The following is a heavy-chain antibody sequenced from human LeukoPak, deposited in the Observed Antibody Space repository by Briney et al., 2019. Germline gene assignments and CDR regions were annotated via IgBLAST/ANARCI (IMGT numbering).Heavy chain of an antibody. CDR2: IYFSAST. D-gene: IGHD6-19*01. CDR1: GDSISSYY. CDR3: ARERSRRLVRGNWFDP. Sequence: PSETLSLTCFVSGDSISSYYWSWIRQPPGKGLEWIGYIYFSASTNYNPFLKSRVTISLDTSKNQFSLKLSSVTAADTAMYYCARERSRRLVRGNWFDPWGQGTLVTVSS. V-gene: IGHV4-59*01. J-gene: IGHJ5*02.